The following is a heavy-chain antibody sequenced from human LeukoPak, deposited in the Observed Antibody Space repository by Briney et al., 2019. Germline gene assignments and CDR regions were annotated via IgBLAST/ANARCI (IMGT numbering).Heavy chain of an antibody. V-gene: IGHV1-8*01. CDR3: ARGAPGSYCSGGSCPYFDY. D-gene: IGHD2-15*01. CDR1: GYTFTSYD. Sequence: GASVKVSCKASGYTFTSYDSNWVRQATGQGLEWMGWMNPNSGNTGYAQKFQGRVTMTRNTSISTAYMELSSLGSEDTAVYYCARGAPGSYCSGGSCPYFDYWGQGTLVAVSS. J-gene: IGHJ4*02. CDR2: MNPNSGNT.